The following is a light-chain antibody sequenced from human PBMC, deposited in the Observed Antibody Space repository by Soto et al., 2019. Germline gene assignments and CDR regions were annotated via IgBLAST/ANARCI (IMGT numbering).Light chain of an antibody. CDR2: NNN. CDR1: SSNIGSNA. V-gene: IGLV1-44*01. J-gene: IGLJ3*02. Sequence: QSVVTQPPSASGTPGQRVTISCSGRSSNIGSNAVNWYQQFPGMAPKVLIYNNNERPSGDPDRFSGSKSGTSASLAISGLQSEDEADYYCATWDDGLNGWVFGGGTKLTVL. CDR3: ATWDDGLNGWV.